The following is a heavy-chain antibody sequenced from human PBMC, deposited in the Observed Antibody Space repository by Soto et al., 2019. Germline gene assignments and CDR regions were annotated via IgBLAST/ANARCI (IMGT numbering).Heavy chain of an antibody. D-gene: IGHD4-17*01. J-gene: IGHJ2*01. Sequence: EVQLVESGGNLIQPGGSLRLSCAASGFTVTNKYMTWVRQAPGKGLEWVSLIYSGGATSYADSVKGRFTISRDNSKDILYLQVNSLRAEDTAVYYCARVDYGDYGWYFDLWGRGTLVPGSS. CDR1: GFTVTNKY. CDR2: IYSGGAT. CDR3: ARVDYGDYGWYFDL. V-gene: IGHV3-53*01.